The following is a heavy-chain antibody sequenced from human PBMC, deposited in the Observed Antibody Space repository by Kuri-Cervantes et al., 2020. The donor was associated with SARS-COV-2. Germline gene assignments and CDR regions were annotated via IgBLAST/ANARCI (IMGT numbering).Heavy chain of an antibody. V-gene: IGHV5-51*01. J-gene: IGHJ4*02. CDR1: GYSFTSYW. CDR2: IYPGDSDT. Sequence: GESLKISCKGSGYSFTSYWIGWVRQMPGKGLEWMGIIYPGDSDTGYSPSFQGQVTISADKSISTAYLRWSSLKASDTAMYYCARGYCSGGSCYSEDYFAYWGQGTLVTVSS. D-gene: IGHD2-15*01. CDR3: ARGYCSGGSCYSEDYFAY.